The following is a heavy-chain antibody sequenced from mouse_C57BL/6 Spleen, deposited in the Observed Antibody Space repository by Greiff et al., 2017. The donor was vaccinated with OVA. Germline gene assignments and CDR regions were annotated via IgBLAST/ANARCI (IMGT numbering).Heavy chain of an antibody. CDR1: GYAFSSYW. D-gene: IGHD1-1*01. J-gene: IGHJ4*01. Sequence: VQLQQSGSELVKPGASVKISCKASGYAFSSYWMNWVKQRPGKGLEWIGQIYPGDGDTNYTGTFKGKATLTADNSSSTAYMQLSRLTSEDSAVYFCARLGGSIYAMGYWGQRTSVTGSS. CDR2: IYPGDGDT. CDR3: ARLGGSIYAMGY. V-gene: IGHV1-80*01.